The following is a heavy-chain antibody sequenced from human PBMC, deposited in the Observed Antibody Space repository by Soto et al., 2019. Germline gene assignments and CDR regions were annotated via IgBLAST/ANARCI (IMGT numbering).Heavy chain of an antibody. CDR3: ARDLNWNQADY. D-gene: IGHD1-20*01. CDR1: GFTFSRYW. V-gene: IGHV3-74*01. CDR2: VNTDGSTT. J-gene: IGHJ4*02. Sequence: PGGSLRLSCAASGFTFSRYWMHWVRQTPEKGLVWVSRVNTDGSTTNYADSVKGRFTVSRDNTKNTLYLQMNSLRAEDTAVYYCARDLNWNQADYWGQGTLVTVSS.